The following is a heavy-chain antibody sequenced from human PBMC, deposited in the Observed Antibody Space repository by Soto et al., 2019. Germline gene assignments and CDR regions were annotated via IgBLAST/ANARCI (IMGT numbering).Heavy chain of an antibody. CDR3: AISQDRGGRTTFIY. J-gene: IGHJ4*02. V-gene: IGHV3-9*01. Sequence: GGSLRLSCAVSGFTFDDNAMHWVRQAPEKGLERVSGINWKSDIGYADSVKGRFTISRDNAENSLYLQMNSLRAEDTALYYCAISQDRGGRTTFIYWGQGTQVTVSS. D-gene: IGHD3-16*01. CDR1: GFTFDDNA. CDR2: INWKSDI.